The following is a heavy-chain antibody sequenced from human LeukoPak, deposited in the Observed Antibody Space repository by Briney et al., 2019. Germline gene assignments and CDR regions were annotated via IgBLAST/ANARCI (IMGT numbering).Heavy chain of an antibody. V-gene: IGHV3-33*01. CDR1: GFTFSTYG. Sequence: PGRSLRLSCAASGFTFSTYGMHWVRQAPGKGLEWVADIWYDGSIRYYGASVKGRFTISRDNSKTALYLEMNSLRAEDTAMYYCARAVGPFDFWGPGTLVIVSS. CDR3: ARAVGPFDF. CDR2: IWYDGSIR. J-gene: IGHJ3*01.